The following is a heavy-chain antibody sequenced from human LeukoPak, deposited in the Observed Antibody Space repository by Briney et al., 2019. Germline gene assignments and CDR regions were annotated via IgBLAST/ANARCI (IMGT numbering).Heavy chain of an antibody. J-gene: IGHJ4*02. V-gene: IGHV4-39*01. CDR3: ARVACSGGTCYSDFDY. Sequence: PSETLSLTCTVSGGSISSSSYYWGWIRQPPGKGLEWIGTIYYSGSTYYNPSLKSRVTISVDTSKNQFSLRLSSVTAADTAVYYCARVACSGGTCYSDFDYWGQGTQLTVSS. CDR2: IYYSGST. D-gene: IGHD2-15*01. CDR1: GGSISSSSYY.